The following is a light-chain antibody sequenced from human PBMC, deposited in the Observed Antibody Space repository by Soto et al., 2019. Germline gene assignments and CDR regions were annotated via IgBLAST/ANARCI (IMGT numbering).Light chain of an antibody. CDR1: NSDVGTYNY. CDR2: DVT. J-gene: IGLJ2*01. Sequence: QSALTQPRSVSGSPGQSVTTSCTGTNSDVGTYNYVSWYQQHPGKAPKLIIYDVTKRPSGVPDRFSGSKSGNTASLIISGPQAADEAEYYCCCCSYAGSSSFRVLFGGGTQLTVL. V-gene: IGLV2-11*01. CDR3: CSYAGSSSFRVL.